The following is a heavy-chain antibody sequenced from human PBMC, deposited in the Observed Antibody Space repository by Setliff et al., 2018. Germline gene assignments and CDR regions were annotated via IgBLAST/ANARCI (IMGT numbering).Heavy chain of an antibody. CDR1: GGSFSGYY. D-gene: IGHD4-4*01. V-gene: IGHV4-34*01. CDR3: ASLGMTTMMDWYFDL. CDR2: INHSGST. J-gene: IGHJ2*01. Sequence: SETLSLTCAVYGGSFSGYYWSWIRQPPGKGLEWIGVINHSGSTNYNPSLKSRVTISIDTSKNQFSLKLSSVTAADTAVYYCASLGMTTMMDWYFDLWGRGTLVTVSS.